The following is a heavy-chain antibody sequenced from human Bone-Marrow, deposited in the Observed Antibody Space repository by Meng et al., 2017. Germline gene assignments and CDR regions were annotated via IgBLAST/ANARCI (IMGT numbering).Heavy chain of an antibody. J-gene: IGHJ5*02. Sequence: ASVKVSCKASGYIFTSYYMHWVRQAPGQGLEWMGIINPSGGSTSYAQKFQGRVTMTRDTSTSTVYMELSSLRSEDTAVYYCARDGPPYSIKGGSNWFDPWGQGTLVTVSS. CDR1: GYIFTSYY. D-gene: IGHD6-13*01. V-gene: IGHV1-46*01. CDR2: INPSGGST. CDR3: ARDGPPYSIKGGSNWFDP.